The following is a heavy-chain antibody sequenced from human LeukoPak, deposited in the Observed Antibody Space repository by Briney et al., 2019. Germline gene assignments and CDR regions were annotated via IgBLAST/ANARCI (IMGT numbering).Heavy chain of an antibody. CDR1: GFTFSSYS. J-gene: IGHJ4*02. Sequence: GGSLRLSCAASGFTFSSYSMNWVRQAPGKGLEWVSSISSSSSYIYYADSVKGRFTISRDNAKTSLYLQMNSLRAEDTAVYYCARVGLRDSSGYPLDYWGQGTLVTVSS. CDR2: ISSSSSYI. CDR3: ARVGLRDSSGYPLDY. D-gene: IGHD3-22*01. V-gene: IGHV3-21*01.